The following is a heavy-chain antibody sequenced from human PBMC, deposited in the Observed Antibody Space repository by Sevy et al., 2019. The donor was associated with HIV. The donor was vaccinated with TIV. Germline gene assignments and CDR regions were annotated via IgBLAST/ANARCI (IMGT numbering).Heavy chain of an antibody. J-gene: IGHJ4*02. D-gene: IGHD3-10*01. CDR1: GVSISSRSYD. CDR3: ARQGGLVDRAFDY. CDR2: FFFTGST. V-gene: IGHV4-39*01. Sequence: SETLSLTCTVSGVSISSRSYDWGWIRQPPGKGLEWIASFFFTGSTYYNPSLKGRDTISVDTSNNQFSLKLNSVTAADTALYYCARQGGLVDRAFDYWGQGTLVTVSS.